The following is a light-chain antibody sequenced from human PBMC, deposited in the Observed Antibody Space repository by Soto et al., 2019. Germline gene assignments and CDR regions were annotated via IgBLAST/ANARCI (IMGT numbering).Light chain of an antibody. CDR2: GAS. CDR1: ETVATN. Sequence: EVVMTQSPATLSVSPGERATLSCRASETVATNLAWYQQKPGQAPRPLISGASTRATGIPARFSGSGSGTDFTLTISSLEPEDFAVYYCQQRSNWPPITFGQGTRLEIK. CDR3: QQRSNWPPIT. V-gene: IGKV3-11*01. J-gene: IGKJ5*01.